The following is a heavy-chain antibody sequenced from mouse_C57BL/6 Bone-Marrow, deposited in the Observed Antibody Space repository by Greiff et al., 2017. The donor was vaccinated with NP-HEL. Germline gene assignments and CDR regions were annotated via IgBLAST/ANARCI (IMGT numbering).Heavy chain of an antibody. J-gene: IGHJ3*01. Sequence: VKLQESGAELVRPGASVTLSCKASGYTFTDYEMHWVKQTPVHGLEWIGAIDPETGGTAYNQKFKGKAILTADKSSSTAYMELSSLTSEDSAVYYCTRRDGNSWFAYWGQGTLVTVSA. V-gene: IGHV1-15*01. CDR3: TRRDGNSWFAY. CDR1: GYTFTDYE. D-gene: IGHD2-1*01. CDR2: IDPETGGT.